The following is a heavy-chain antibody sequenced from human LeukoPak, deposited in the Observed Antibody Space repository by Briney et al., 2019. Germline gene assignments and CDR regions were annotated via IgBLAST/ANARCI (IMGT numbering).Heavy chain of an antibody. D-gene: IGHD3-22*01. V-gene: IGHV1-18*01. CDR1: GYTFTSYG. J-gene: IGHJ4*02. Sequence: ASVKVSCKASGYTFTSYGISWVRQAPGQGLEWMGWISAYNGNTSYAQKLQGRVTMTTDTSTSTAYMELRSLRSDDTAVYYCASVYYYDSSGYYPSDYWGQGTLVTVSS. CDR3: ASVYYYDSSGYYPSDY. CDR2: ISAYNGNT.